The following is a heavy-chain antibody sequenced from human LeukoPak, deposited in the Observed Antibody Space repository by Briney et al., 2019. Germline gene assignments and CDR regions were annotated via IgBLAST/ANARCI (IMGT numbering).Heavy chain of an antibody. D-gene: IGHD5-18*01. V-gene: IGHV3-66*01. J-gene: IGHJ3*02. CDR3: ARGPQLWLGDAFDI. CDR2: IYSGGST. CDR1: GFTVSSNY. Sequence: LGGSLRLSCAASGFTVSSNYMSWVRQAPGKGLEWVSVIYSGGSTYYADSVKGRFTISRDNSKNTLYLQMNSLRAEDTAVYYCARGPQLWLGDAFDIWGQGTMVTVSS.